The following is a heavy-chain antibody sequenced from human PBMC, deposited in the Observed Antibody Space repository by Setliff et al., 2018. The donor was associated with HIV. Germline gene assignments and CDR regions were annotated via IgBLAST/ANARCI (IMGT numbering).Heavy chain of an antibody. J-gene: IGHJ6*03. CDR2: IKQDGREK. CDR3: ARVFWYGLPQIYYYMDV. V-gene: IGHV3-7*01. CDR1: GFRFSTYW. Sequence: GGSLRLSCAASGFRFSTYWMTWVRQAPGKGLEWVANIKQDGREKYYVDSVKGRFTLSRDNAQNSLYLQMNSLRAEDTAVYYCARVFWYGLPQIYYYMDVWGKGTTVTVSS. D-gene: IGHD2-8*02.